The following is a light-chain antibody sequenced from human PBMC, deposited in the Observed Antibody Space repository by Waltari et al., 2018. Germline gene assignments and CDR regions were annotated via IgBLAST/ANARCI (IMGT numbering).Light chain of an antibody. CDR2: EDS. Sequence: SYELAQPPSVSVSPGQAARITCSGDALPKKYAYWYQQKPGQAPVLVIHEDSKRPSGIPERFSGSRSGTTATLTLSGAQVEDEGDYYCYSTDSSGTQRVFGGGTKLTVL. CDR1: ALPKKY. V-gene: IGLV3-10*01. J-gene: IGLJ2*01. CDR3: YSTDSSGTQRV.